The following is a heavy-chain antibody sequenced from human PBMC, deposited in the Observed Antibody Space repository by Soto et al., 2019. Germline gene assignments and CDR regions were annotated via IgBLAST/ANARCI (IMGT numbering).Heavy chain of an antibody. J-gene: IGHJ3*02. CDR2: IKQDGSEK. Sequence: EVQLVESGGGLVQPGGSLRLSCAASRFTFSNFWMSWVRQAPGEGLEWVANIKQDGSEKYDVDSVKGRFTISRDNAKNSLYLQMNSLRAEDTAVYYCARGAVGAVHAFDIWGQGTMVTVSS. V-gene: IGHV3-7*01. CDR1: RFTFSNFW. D-gene: IGHD1-26*01. CDR3: ARGAVGAVHAFDI.